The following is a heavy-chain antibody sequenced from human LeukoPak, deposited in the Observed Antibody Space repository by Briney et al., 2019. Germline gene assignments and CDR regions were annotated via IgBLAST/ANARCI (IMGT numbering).Heavy chain of an antibody. Sequence: SETLSLTCTVSGGSISSYYWSWIRQPPGKGLEWIGYIYYSGSTNYNPSLKSRVTISVDTSKNQFSLKLSSVTAADTAVYYCARDRAVAGTHFDYWGQGTLVTVSS. CDR1: GGSISSYY. J-gene: IGHJ4*02. D-gene: IGHD6-19*01. CDR2: IYYSGST. CDR3: ARDRAVAGTHFDY. V-gene: IGHV4-59*01.